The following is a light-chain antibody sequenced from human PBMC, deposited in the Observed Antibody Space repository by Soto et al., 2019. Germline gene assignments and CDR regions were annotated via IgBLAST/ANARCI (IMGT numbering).Light chain of an antibody. CDR2: DTS. CDR3: QQYNTWRSIT. J-gene: IGKJ5*01. Sequence: VVMTHSPDTLSVSPGECFTHPVGSNQGIGDTLAWYQHKPGQTPRLLIYDTSTRATGVPARFSGSRSGPEFTLTINSLQSEDFAIYYCQQYNTWRSITFGQGTRLEN. CDR1: QGIGDT. V-gene: IGKV3-15*01.